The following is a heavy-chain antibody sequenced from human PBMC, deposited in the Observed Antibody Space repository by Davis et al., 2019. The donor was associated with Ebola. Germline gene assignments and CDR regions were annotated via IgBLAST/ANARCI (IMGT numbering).Heavy chain of an antibody. CDR2: INHSGGT. Sequence: ESLKISCAASGFTVSSNYMNWIRQPPGKGLEWIGEINHSGGTKYNPSLKSRVTISVDTSKNQFSLKLASVTAADTALYHCARRVGHYYDSGIDYWGRGTLVTVSS. V-gene: IGHV4-34*08. CDR1: GFTVSSNY. D-gene: IGHD3-22*01. CDR3: ARRVGHYYDSGIDY. J-gene: IGHJ4*02.